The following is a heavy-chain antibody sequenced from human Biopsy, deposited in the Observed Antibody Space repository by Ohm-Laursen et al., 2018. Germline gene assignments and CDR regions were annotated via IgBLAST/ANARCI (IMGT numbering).Heavy chain of an antibody. D-gene: IGHD1-26*01. CDR3: ARVGVGAPSIDYFDS. Sequence: SETLSLTCPVSGGSIYNFFWSWIQQPPGKGLEWIGYIYYSGSTNYNPSLKSRVTISVDRSKNHFSLELSSVTAADTAVYYCARVGVGAPSIDYFDSWGQGALVTVSS. CDR1: GGSIYNFF. V-gene: IGHV4-59*01. CDR2: IYYSGST. J-gene: IGHJ4*02.